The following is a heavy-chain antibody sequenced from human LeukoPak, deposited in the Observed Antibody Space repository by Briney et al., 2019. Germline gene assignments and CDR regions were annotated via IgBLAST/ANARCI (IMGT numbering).Heavy chain of an antibody. J-gene: IGHJ4*02. V-gene: IGHV4-39*01. D-gene: IGHD3-10*01. CDR3: ARHQPGGASGTKLPDY. CDR2: TYYAGNS. Sequence: KASETLSLTCIVSGGSINSINYYWGWIRQPPGKGLEWIGATYYAGNSYCNPSLKSRLTISRDTSKNQFSLKLSSVTASDTAVYYCARHQPGGASGTKLPDYWGQGILVTVSS. CDR1: GGSINSINYY.